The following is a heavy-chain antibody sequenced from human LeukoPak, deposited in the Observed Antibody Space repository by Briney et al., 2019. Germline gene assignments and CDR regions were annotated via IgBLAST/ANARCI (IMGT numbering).Heavy chain of an antibody. CDR3: ARVRPRTPSPYEYMDV. J-gene: IGHJ6*03. Sequence: PGGSLRLSCAASGFTFSSYAMSWVRQAPGKGLEWVSAISRSGGSTYYADSVKGRFIISRDNAKNSLYLQMNSLRAEDAAVYYCARVRPRTPSPYEYMDVWGKGTTVTVSS. V-gene: IGHV3-23*01. D-gene: IGHD1-14*01. CDR1: GFTFSSYA. CDR2: ISRSGGST.